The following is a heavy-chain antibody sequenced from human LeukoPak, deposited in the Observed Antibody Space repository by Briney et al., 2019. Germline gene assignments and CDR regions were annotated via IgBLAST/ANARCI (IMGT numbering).Heavy chain of an antibody. Sequence: GGSLRLSCAASGFTFSSYAMHWVRQAPGKGLEWVAVISYDGSNKYYADSVKGRFTISRDNSKNTLYLQMNSLRAEDTAVYYCAKDSTGTPGTADYWGQGTLVTVSS. V-gene: IGHV3-30-3*01. D-gene: IGHD1-1*01. CDR1: GFTFSSYA. CDR3: AKDSTGTPGTADY. CDR2: ISYDGSNK. J-gene: IGHJ4*02.